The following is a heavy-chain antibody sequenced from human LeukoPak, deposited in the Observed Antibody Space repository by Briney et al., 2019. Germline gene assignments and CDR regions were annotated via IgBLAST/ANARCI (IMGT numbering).Heavy chain of an antibody. CDR3: ARVFGFGGALAY. V-gene: IGHV3-30*04. D-gene: IGHD3-16*01. CDR2: TSYDGSHD. J-gene: IGHJ4*02. Sequence: GGSLRLSCAASGFTFNSYDMHWVRQAPGKGLEWVALTSYDGSHDYYADSVRGRFTISRDNSKNILYLQMNSLSTDDTALYYCARVFGFGGALAYWGQGTPVTVSS. CDR1: GFTFNSYD.